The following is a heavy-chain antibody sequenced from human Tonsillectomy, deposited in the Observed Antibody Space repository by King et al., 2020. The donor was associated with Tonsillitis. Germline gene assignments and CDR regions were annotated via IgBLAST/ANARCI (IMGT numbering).Heavy chain of an antibody. CDR2: IWYDGSNK. V-gene: IGHV3-33*01. D-gene: IGHD6-6*01. J-gene: IGHJ4*02. CDR1: GFTFSNYA. CDR3: ARAGGGGSSSGADY. Sequence: VQLVESGGGVVQPGRSLRLSCAASGFTFSNYAMHWVRQAPGKGLEWVAVIWYDGSNKYYADSVKGRFTISRDNSKNTLYLQMNSLRAEDTAVYYCARAGGGGSSSGADYWGGGTLVTVP.